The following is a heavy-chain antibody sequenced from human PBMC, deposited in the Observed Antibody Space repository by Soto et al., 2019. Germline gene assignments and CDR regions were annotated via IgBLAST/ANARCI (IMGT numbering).Heavy chain of an antibody. Sequence: PSETLSLTCIVPGGSITSGNYYWSWIRQHPGKGLEWIGYFYYSGNTYYNPSLKSRVTLSIETSKKQFSLKLSSVTAADTAVYYCARGIGTATGYFDYWGQGTLVTVS. J-gene: IGHJ4*02. D-gene: IGHD6-13*01. V-gene: IGHV4-31*03. CDR3: ARGIGTATGYFDY. CDR1: GGSITSGNYY. CDR2: FYYSGNT.